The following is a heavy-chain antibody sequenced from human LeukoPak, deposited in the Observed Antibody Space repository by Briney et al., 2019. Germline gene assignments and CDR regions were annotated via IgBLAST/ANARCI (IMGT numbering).Heavy chain of an antibody. Sequence: SETLSLTCTVSGGSISGFYWSWIRQPPGKGLEWIGYIYYSGSTTYNPSLKSRVTISVDTSKKQFPLKLASVTAADTAIYYCARDMRGYSDDASFISFDIWGRGTVVTVSS. D-gene: IGHD3-22*01. CDR3: ARDMRGYSDDASFISFDI. V-gene: IGHV4-59*01. J-gene: IGHJ3*02. CDR2: IYYSGST. CDR1: GGSISGFY.